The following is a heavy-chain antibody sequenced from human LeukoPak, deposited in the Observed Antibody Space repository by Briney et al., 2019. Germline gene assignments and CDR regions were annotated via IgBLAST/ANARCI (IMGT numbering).Heavy chain of an antibody. J-gene: IGHJ4*02. Sequence: SETLSLTCAVYGGSFSGYYWSWIRQPPGKGLERIGEINHSGSTNYNPSLKSRVTISVDTSKNQFSLKLSSVTAADTAVYYCARSTYYDYVWGSYRSIPLDYWGQGTLVTVSS. CDR1: GGSFSGYY. D-gene: IGHD3-16*02. V-gene: IGHV4-34*01. CDR2: INHSGST. CDR3: ARSTYYDYVWGSYRSIPLDY.